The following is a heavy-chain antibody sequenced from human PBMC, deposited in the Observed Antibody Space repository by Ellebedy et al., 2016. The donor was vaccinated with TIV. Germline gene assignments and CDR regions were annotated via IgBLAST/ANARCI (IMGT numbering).Heavy chain of an antibody. J-gene: IGHJ4*02. CDR1: GFTFSSYA. V-gene: IGHV3-23*01. Sequence: GESLKISCAGSGFTFSSYAMSWVRQAPGEGLEWVSAISGSGDSTYYADSEKGRFTISRDNSKNTLYLQMNSLRADDTAIYYCAKLGGVLSWYADYWGLGTLVTVSS. D-gene: IGHD6-13*01. CDR3: AKLGGVLSWYADY. CDR2: ISGSGDST.